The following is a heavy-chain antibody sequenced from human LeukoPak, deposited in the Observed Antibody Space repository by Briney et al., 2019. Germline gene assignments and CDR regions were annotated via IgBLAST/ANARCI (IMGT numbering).Heavy chain of an antibody. CDR3: AKAQDGYNDWTNYHYYGMDV. CDR2: ISGSGGST. Sequence: PGGSLRLSCAASGFTFSSYAMNWVRQAPGKGLEWVSAISGSGGSTYYADSVKGRFTISRDNSRNTLYLQMNSLRAEDTAVYYCAKAQDGYNDWTNYHYYGMDVWGQGTTVTVPS. J-gene: IGHJ6*02. V-gene: IGHV3-23*01. CDR1: GFTFSSYA. D-gene: IGHD5-24*01.